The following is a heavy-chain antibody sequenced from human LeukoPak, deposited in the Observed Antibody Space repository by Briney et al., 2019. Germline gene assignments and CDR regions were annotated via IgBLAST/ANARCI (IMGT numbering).Heavy chain of an antibody. CDR3: AKVTRSSHVVTHDY. CDR1: GFTFSSYA. J-gene: IGHJ4*02. D-gene: IGHD2-21*02. Sequence: QPGGSLRLSCAASGFTFSSYAMSWVRQAPGKGLEWVSAISGSGGSTYYADSVKGRFTISRDNSKNTLYLQMNSLRAEDTAVYYCAKVTRSSHVVTHDYWGQGTLVTVSS. V-gene: IGHV3-23*01. CDR2: ISGSGGST.